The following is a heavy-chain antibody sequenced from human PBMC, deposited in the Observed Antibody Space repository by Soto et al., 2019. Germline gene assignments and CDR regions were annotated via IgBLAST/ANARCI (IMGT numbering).Heavy chain of an antibody. D-gene: IGHD2-8*01. CDR3: ERDNGYYDF. CDR1: GYTFSSYS. CDR2: ISTTSGNT. J-gene: IGHJ4*02. V-gene: IGHV1-18*01. Sequence: QIQMVQSGAEVKQPGASVKISCKTSGYTFSSYSINWVRQAPRQGLEWMAWISTTSGNTHYAERVQGRVTVTLDKSARTAFMEMWGLTSDDTAVYFCERDNGYYDFWGQGTLVTVSS.